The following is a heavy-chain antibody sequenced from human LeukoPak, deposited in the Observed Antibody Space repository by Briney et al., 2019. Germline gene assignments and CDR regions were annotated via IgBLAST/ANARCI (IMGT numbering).Heavy chain of an antibody. CDR3: ARDPGGTWGFDY. Sequence: ASVKVSCKASGYTFTSHGLSWARQAPGQGLEWMGWISIYSGNTNYAQKFQDRISMTTDTSTNTAYMELRSLRSDDTAVYYCARDPGGTWGFDYWGQGALVTVSS. J-gene: IGHJ4*02. D-gene: IGHD7-27*01. V-gene: IGHV1-18*01. CDR2: ISIYSGNT. CDR1: GYTFTSHG.